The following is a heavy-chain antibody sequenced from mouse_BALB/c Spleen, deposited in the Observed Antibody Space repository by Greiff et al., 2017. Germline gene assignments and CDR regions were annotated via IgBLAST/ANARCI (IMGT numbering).Heavy chain of an antibody. V-gene: IGHV5-17*02. Sequence: EVQVVESGGGLVQPGGSRKLSCAASGFTFSSFGMHWVRQAPEQGLEWVAYISSGSSTIFYADTVKGRFTISRNNPKNTLFLQMTSLRSEDTAMYYCASLRYGAMDYWGQGTSVTVSS. CDR1: GFTFSSFG. J-gene: IGHJ4*01. CDR2: ISSGSSTI. D-gene: IGHD2-14*01. CDR3: ASLRYGAMDY.